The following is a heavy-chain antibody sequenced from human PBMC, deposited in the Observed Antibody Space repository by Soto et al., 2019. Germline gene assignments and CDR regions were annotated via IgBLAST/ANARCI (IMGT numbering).Heavy chain of an antibody. V-gene: IGHV1-69*06. D-gene: IGHD6-6*01. CDR3: ARDKLQLVRSYYYYVIDF. J-gene: IGHJ6*02. CDR2: IIPIFGTA. Sequence: ASVKVSCKASGGTFSSYAISWVRQALGQGLEWMGGIIPIFGTANYAQKFQGRVTITADKSTSTAYMELSSLRSEDTAVYYCARDKLQLVRSYYYYVIDFWGQGSTVTGSS. CDR1: GGTFSSYA.